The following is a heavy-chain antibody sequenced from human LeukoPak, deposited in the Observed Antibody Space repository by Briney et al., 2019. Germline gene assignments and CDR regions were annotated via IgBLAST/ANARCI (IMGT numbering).Heavy chain of an antibody. Sequence: GGSLRLSCAASGFTFSNYAMSWVRQAAGKGLEWVSLISDSGGSTYYADSVKGRFTISRDNSKNTLYLQMNSLRDEDTAVYYCAKDPLVNSQEYFDYWGQGTLVTVSS. CDR3: AKDPLVNSQEYFDY. V-gene: IGHV3-23*01. CDR1: GFTFSNYA. D-gene: IGHD2/OR15-2a*01. J-gene: IGHJ4*02. CDR2: ISDSGGST.